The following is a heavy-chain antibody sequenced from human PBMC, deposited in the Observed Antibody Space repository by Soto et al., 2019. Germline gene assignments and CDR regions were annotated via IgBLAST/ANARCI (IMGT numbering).Heavy chain of an antibody. Sequence: QLQLQESGPGLVKPSGTLSLTCTVSGGSISSSSYYWGWIRQPPGKGLEWIGSIYYSGSTYYNPSLKSRVTISVDTSKNQFSLKLSSVTAADTAVYYCASSGWWYFDYWGQGTLVTVSS. V-gene: IGHV4-39*01. D-gene: IGHD6-19*01. CDR3: ASSGWWYFDY. CDR1: GGSISSSSYY. J-gene: IGHJ4*02. CDR2: IYYSGST.